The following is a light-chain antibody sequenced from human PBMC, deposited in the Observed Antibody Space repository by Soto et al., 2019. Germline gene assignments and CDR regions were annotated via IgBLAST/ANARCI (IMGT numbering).Light chain of an antibody. CDR1: QSVRSNY. J-gene: IGKJ4*01. CDR2: DAS. CDR3: QQYGSSPLT. V-gene: IGKV3-20*01. Sequence: EIVLTQSPDTLSLSPGERATLSCRASQSVRSNYLAWYQQKPGQAPRFLIYDASSRATGIPDRFSGSGSGTDFTLTFSRLEPEDFAVYYCQQYGSSPLTFGGGTKVEIK.